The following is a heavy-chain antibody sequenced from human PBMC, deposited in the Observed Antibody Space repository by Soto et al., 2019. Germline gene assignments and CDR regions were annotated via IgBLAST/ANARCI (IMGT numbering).Heavy chain of an antibody. V-gene: IGHV3-15*01. CDR2: IKSEVGTT. J-gene: IGHJ4*02. CDR1: GFPFSNAW. Sequence: EVQLVESGGGLEKPGGSLRLSCGASGFPFSNAWLSWVRQAPGKGLEWVARIKSEVGTTDYAAPVKGRFTISRDDSKSTLFLQMNSLKIEDTAVYYCIADVPESVAYPVDYWGRGTLVTVSP. CDR3: IADVPESVAYPVDY.